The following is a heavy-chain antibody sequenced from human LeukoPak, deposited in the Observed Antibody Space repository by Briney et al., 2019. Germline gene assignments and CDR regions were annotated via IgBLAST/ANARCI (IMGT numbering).Heavy chain of an antibody. J-gene: IGHJ3*02. CDR3: ATSHNDAFDI. CDR1: GGSISSSSHY. CDR2: IYYSGST. V-gene: IGHV4-39*01. Sequence: SETLSLTCTVSGGSISSSSHYWGWIRQPPGKGLEWIGSIYYSGSTYYNPSLKSRVTISVDTSKNQFSLKLSSVTAADTAVYYCATSHNDAFDIWGQGTMVTVSS. D-gene: IGHD2-2*01.